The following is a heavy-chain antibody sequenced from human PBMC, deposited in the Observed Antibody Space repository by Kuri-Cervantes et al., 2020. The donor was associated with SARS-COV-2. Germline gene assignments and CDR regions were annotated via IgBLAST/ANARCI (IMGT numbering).Heavy chain of an antibody. CDR2: ISGGST. V-gene: IGHV3-38-3*01. J-gene: IGHJ4*02. D-gene: IGHD3-3*01. CDR1: GFTVSSNE. CDR3: AKDYLYYDFWSGYLVSTDVQSGYFDY. Sequence: GESLKISCAASGFTVSSNEMSWVRQAPGKGLEWVSSISGGSTYYADSRKGRFTISRDNSKNTLYLQMNSLRAEDTAVYYCAKDYLYYDFWSGYLVSTDVQSGYFDYWGQGTLVTVSS.